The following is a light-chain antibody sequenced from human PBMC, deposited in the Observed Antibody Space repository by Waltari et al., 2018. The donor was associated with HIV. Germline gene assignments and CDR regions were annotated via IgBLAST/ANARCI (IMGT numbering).Light chain of an antibody. CDR1: QDVASY. J-gene: IGKJ1*01. CDR3: QQSYTAPRT. V-gene: IGKV1-39*01. Sequence: DIQLTQSPSSLSASLGDRITIHCRASQDVASYLNWYRHRPGTAPQLLIYVASNLQTGVPSRFSASGSGTDFSLTIDGLQREDFATYFCQQSYTAPRTFGLGTKVE. CDR2: VAS.